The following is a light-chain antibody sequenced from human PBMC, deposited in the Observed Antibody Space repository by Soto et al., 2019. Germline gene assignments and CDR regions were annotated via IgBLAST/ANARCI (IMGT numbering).Light chain of an antibody. V-gene: IGKV4-1*01. J-gene: IGKJ1*01. CDR3: QQYLGTPQT. Sequence: DIVMTQSPESLAVSLGERATINCKSSQSILYSSNTKNYLAWLQQKPGQPPKLLIYWASTRESGVPDRFSGSGSGTDFTLTISSLQAEDGAVYYCQQYLGTPQTFGLGTKVEIK. CDR1: QSILYSSNTKNY. CDR2: WAS.